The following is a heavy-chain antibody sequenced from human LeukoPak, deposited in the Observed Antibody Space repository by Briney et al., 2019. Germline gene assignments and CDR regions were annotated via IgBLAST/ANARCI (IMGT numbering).Heavy chain of an antibody. Sequence: PGGSLRLSCAASGFTFSSYSMNWVRQAPGKGLEWVSSISSSSSYIYYADSVKGRFTISRDNVKNSLYLQKNSLRAEDTAVYYCARAVPICSSTSCPLGHWGQGTLVTVSS. J-gene: IGHJ4*02. CDR2: ISSSSSYI. V-gene: IGHV3-21*01. CDR1: GFTFSSYS. D-gene: IGHD2-2*01. CDR3: ARAVPICSSTSCPLGH.